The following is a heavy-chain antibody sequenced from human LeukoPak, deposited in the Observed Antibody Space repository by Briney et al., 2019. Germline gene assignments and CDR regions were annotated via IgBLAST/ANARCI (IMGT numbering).Heavy chain of an antibody. V-gene: IGHV3-7*01. Sequence: GGSLRLSCEGSGFTFSNYWMGWVRQAPGKGLQWVANIKTDGSEKYYVDSVKGRFTISRDNAKNSLYLQMNSLRAEDTAVYYCARDWGFGEFHPPLFDYWGQGTLVTVSS. CDR1: GFTFSNYW. CDR3: ARDWGFGEFHPPLFDY. D-gene: IGHD3-10*01. J-gene: IGHJ4*02. CDR2: IKTDGSEK.